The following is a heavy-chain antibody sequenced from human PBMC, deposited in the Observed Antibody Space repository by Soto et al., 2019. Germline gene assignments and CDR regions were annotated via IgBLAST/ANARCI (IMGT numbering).Heavy chain of an antibody. CDR2: ISSSSSYI. V-gene: IGHV3-21*01. D-gene: IGHD6-6*01. J-gene: IGHJ6*03. CDR3: AREYIAARKNYYYYMDV. Sequence: EVQLVESGGGLVKPGGSLRLSCAASGFTFSSYSMNWVRQAPGKGLEWVSSISSSSSYINYADSVKGRFTISRDNAKNSLYLKMNSMRAEDTVVYYCAREYIAARKNYYYYMDVWGKGTTVTVSS. CDR1: GFTFSSYS.